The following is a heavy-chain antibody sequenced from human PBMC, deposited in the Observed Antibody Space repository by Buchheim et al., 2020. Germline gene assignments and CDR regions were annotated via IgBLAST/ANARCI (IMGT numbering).Heavy chain of an antibody. D-gene: IGHD2-2*02. V-gene: IGHV3-23*01. Sequence: DVQLLESGGDLVQPWGSLRLSCAASGFTFSNYAMSWVRQAPGKGLEWVSGISGSGGSTYYADSVKGRFTISRDNSKNMLYLQMKSLRAEDTAVYYCAKDGYCSSTSCYRWYYYGLDVWGQGTT. CDR2: ISGSGGST. CDR1: GFTFSNYA. CDR3: AKDGYCSSTSCYRWYYYGLDV. J-gene: IGHJ6*02.